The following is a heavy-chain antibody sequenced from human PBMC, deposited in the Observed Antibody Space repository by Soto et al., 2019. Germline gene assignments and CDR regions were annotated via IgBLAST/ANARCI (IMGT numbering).Heavy chain of an antibody. Sequence: PSETLSLTCAVSGGSISSSNWWSWVRQPPGKGLEWIGEIYHSGSTNYNPSLKSRVTISVDKSKNQFSLKLSSVTAADTAVYYCARLVTPLRGFDPWGQGTLVTVPQ. V-gene: IGHV4-4*02. J-gene: IGHJ5*02. D-gene: IGHD6-13*01. CDR2: IYHSGST. CDR1: GGSISSSNW. CDR3: ARLVTPLRGFDP.